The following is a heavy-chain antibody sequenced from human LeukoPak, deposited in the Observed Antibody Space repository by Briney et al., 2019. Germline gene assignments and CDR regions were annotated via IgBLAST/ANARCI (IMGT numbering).Heavy chain of an antibody. CDR3: ARDLFARSGYNDY. J-gene: IGHJ4*02. CDR2: IIPIFGTA. V-gene: IGHV1-69*05. Sequence: GASVKVSCKASGGTFSSYAISWVRQAPGQGLEWMGGIIPIFGTANYAQKLQGRVTMTTDTSTSTAYMELRSLRSDDTAVYYCARDLFARSGYNDYWGQGTLVTVS. CDR1: GGTFSSYA. D-gene: IGHD3-22*01.